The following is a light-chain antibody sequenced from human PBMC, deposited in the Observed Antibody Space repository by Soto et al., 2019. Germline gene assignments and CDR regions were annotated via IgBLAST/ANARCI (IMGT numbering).Light chain of an antibody. V-gene: IGKV1-27*01. J-gene: IGKJ1*01. CDR3: QTYNSAPRT. CDR1: QGISIS. Sequence: DIQMTQSPSSLYASVGDRVPITSRASQGISISLAWYHQKQGKVPKLLIYAASTLQSGFPSRFSGSGSGTDFTLTISSLQPEDVATYYCQTYNSAPRTFGQGTKVEIK. CDR2: AAS.